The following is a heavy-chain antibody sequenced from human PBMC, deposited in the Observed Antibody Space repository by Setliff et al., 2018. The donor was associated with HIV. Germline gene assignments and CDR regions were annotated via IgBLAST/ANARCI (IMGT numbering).Heavy chain of an antibody. V-gene: IGHV4-61*02. Sequence: SETLSLTCTVSGGSISSDNYYWSWIRQPAGKGLGWIGRIYTSGNTKYNPSLKSRVTISVDTSKNQLSLKLSSVTAADTAVYYCARESGLQVWGAMYYYMDVWGTGTMVTVSS. CDR3: ARESGLQVWGAMYYYMDV. D-gene: IGHD3-10*01. J-gene: IGHJ6*03. CDR1: GGSISSDNYY. CDR2: IYTSGNT.